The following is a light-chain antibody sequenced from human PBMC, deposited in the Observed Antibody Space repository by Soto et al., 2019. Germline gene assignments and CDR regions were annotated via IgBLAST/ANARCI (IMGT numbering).Light chain of an antibody. CDR2: EVT. Sequence: QSALTQPASVSGSPGQSITISCTGTSNDVGGYNYVSWYQQHPGKAPKLIIYEVTDRPSGVSNRFSGSKSGNMASLTISGLQAEDEADYYCISYTSSNTHYVIIGGGTKLTVL. CDR1: SNDVGGYNY. J-gene: IGLJ2*01. CDR3: ISYTSSNTHYVI. V-gene: IGLV2-14*01.